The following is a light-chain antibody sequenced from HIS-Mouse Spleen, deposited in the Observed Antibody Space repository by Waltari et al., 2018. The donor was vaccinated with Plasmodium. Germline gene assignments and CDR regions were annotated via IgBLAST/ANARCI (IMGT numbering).Light chain of an antibody. CDR2: EDS. J-gene: IGLJ3*02. CDR1: ALPKKS. CDR3: YSTDSSGNHRV. V-gene: IGLV3-10*01. Sequence: SYELTQPPSVSVSPGQTARITCSGDALPKKSAYWYQQKSGQAPGLVLYEDSKRPSGIPERFSGSSSGTMATLTISGAQVEDEADYYCYSTDSSGNHRVFGGGTKLTVL.